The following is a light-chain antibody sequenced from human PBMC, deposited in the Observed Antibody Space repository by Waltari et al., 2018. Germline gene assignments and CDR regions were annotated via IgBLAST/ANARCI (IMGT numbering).Light chain of an antibody. Sequence: DIQMTQSPYTLSASVGDRVTITCRASRSISSWVAWYQQKPGKAPKVLIYTASYLASGVPSRFSGSGSGTEFTLTISSLQPDDFATYYCQQHNGNFGPGTKVDVK. CDR2: TAS. J-gene: IGKJ3*01. V-gene: IGKV1-5*03. CDR3: QQHNGN. CDR1: RSISSW.